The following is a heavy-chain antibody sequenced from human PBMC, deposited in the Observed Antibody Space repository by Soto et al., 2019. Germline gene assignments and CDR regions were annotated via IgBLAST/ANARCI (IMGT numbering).Heavy chain of an antibody. CDR2: INPNSGGT. D-gene: IGHD1-1*01. V-gene: IGHV1-2*02. CDR3: ARYLLEPHSHNWFDP. Sequence: QVQLVQSGAEVKKPGASVKVSCKASGYTFTGYYMHWVRQAPGQGLEWMGWINPNSGGTNYAQKFQGRVTMTRDTSISTAYMELSRLRSDDTAVYYCARYLLEPHSHNWFDPWGQGTLVTVSS. J-gene: IGHJ5*02. CDR1: GYTFTGYY.